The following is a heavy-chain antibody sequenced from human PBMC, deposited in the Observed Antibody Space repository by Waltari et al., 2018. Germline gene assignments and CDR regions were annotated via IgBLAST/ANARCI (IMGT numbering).Heavy chain of an antibody. V-gene: IGHV4-4*02. CDR2: VHGSGKT. Sequence: QLQESAPGLVRPSGTLSLICAVSGDSLSRTHWWSWVRQPPGKGLEWIGQVHGSGKTNYNPSFASRVTVSLDTSTYHIALKVTSATAADTALYYCARDRGKGLYLDTWGRGILVTVSP. CDR1: GDSLSRTHW. J-gene: IGHJ4*02. CDR3: ARDRGKGLYLDT. D-gene: IGHD2-15*01.